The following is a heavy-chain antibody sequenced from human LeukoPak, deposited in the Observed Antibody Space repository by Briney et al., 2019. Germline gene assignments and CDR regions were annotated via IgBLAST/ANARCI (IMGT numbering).Heavy chain of an antibody. Sequence: GGSLRLSCAASGVTFSSYSMNWVRQAPGKGLEWVSSISSSSSYIYYADSVKGRFTISRDNAKNSLYLQMNSLRAEDTAVYYCARDKTAAGTSWFDPWGQGTLVTVSS. J-gene: IGHJ5*02. CDR3: ARDKTAAGTSWFDP. CDR1: GVTFSSYS. D-gene: IGHD6-13*01. V-gene: IGHV3-21*01. CDR2: ISSSSSYI.